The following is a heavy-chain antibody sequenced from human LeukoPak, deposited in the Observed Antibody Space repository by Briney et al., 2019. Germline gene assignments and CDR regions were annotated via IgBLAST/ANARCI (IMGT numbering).Heavy chain of an antibody. J-gene: IGHJ5*02. Sequence: GASVKVSCKASGETFTGYYMHWVRQAPGQGLAWMGWINPNSGGTNYAQKFQGRVTMTRDTSISTAYMELSRLRSDDTAVYYCARELLGYCSSTSCYNGRYNWFDPWGQGTLVTVSS. CDR2: INPNSGGT. D-gene: IGHD2-2*02. CDR1: GETFTGYY. V-gene: IGHV1-2*02. CDR3: ARELLGYCSSTSCYNGRYNWFDP.